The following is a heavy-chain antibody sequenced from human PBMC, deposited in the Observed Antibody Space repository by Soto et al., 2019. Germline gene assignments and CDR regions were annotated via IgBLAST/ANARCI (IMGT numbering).Heavy chain of an antibody. D-gene: IGHD5-12*01. V-gene: IGHV4-34*01. J-gene: IGHJ6*02. Sequence: SETLSLTCAVYGGSFSGYYWSWIRQPPGKGLEWIGEINHSGSTNYNPSLKSRVTISVDTSKNQFSLKLSSVTAADTAVYYCARGSHRGYSGYDDPYYYYGMDVWGQGTTVTVSS. CDR3: ARGSHRGYSGYDDPYYYYGMDV. CDR1: GGSFSGYY. CDR2: INHSGST.